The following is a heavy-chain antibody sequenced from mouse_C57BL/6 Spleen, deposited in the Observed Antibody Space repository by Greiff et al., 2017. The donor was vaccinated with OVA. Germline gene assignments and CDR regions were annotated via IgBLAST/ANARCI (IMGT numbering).Heavy chain of an antibody. J-gene: IGHJ2*01. Sequence: VQLQQSVAELVRPGASVKLSCTASGFNIKNTYMHWVKQRPEQGLEWIGRLDPANGNTKYAPKFQGKATITADTSSNTAYLQLSSLTSEDTAIDYCARDGITTVVGGDYWGQGTTLTVSS. CDR3: ARDGITTVVGGDY. V-gene: IGHV14-3*01. CDR2: LDPANGNT. D-gene: IGHD1-1*01. CDR1: GFNIKNTY.